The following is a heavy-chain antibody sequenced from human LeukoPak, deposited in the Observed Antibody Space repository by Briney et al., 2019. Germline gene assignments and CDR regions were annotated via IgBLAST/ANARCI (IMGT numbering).Heavy chain of an antibody. J-gene: IGHJ4*02. CDR2: ISYDGSNK. CDR1: GITFSTYW. D-gene: IGHD6-13*01. CDR3: ARGRPYSSTHYFDY. V-gene: IGHV3-30-3*01. Sequence: GGSLRLSCAASGITFSTYWMHWVRQAPGKGLEWVALISYDGSNKYYADSVKGRFTISRDNSKNTLYLQMNSLRAEDTAVYYCARGRPYSSTHYFDYWGQGTLVTVSS.